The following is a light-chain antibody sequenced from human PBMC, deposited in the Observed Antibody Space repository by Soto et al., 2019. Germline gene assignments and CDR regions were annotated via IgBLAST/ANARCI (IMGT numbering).Light chain of an antibody. Sequence: IQMTQSPCSLSASVGDRVTITCRASQSIGTNLHWYQQKAGKAPKLLIYAASNLQSGVPVRFSGSGSGTDFTLTMNSLQPEDFATYYCQQGDSTPWTFGQGTKVDI. CDR3: QQGDSTPWT. J-gene: IGKJ1*01. V-gene: IGKV1-39*01. CDR2: AAS. CDR1: QSIGTN.